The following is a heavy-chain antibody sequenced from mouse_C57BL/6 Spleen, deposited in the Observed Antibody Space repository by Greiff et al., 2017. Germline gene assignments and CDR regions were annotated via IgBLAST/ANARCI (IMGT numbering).Heavy chain of an antibody. D-gene: IGHD1-1*01. Sequence: EVKLVESGGGLVKPGGSLKLSCAASGFTFSSYAMSWVRQTPEKRLGWVATISDGGSYTYYPDNVKGRFTISRDNAKNNLYLQMSHLKSEDTAMYYCARDDYYGSSSFAYWGQGTLVTVSA. CDR3: ARDDYYGSSSFAY. CDR1: GFTFSSYA. CDR2: ISDGGSYT. V-gene: IGHV5-4*01. J-gene: IGHJ3*01.